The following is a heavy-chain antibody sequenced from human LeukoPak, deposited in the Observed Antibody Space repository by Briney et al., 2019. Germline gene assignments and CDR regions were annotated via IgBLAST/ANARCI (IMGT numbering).Heavy chain of an antibody. D-gene: IGHD3-9*01. V-gene: IGHV3-23*01. J-gene: IGHJ6*02. CDR2: ISGSGGST. Sequence: GGSLRLSCAASGFTFSSHAMSWVRQGPGKGLEWFSAISGSGGSTYYADSVKGRFTISRDNSNNTLYLQMNSLRAEDTAVYYCARDRRYYAILNGYYRDYYYYGMDVWGQGTTVTVSS. CDR3: ARDRRYYAILNGYYRDYYYYGMDV. CDR1: GFTFSSHA.